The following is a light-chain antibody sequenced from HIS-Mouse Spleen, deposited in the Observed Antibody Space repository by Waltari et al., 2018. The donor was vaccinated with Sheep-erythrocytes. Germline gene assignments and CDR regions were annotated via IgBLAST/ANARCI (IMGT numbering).Light chain of an antibody. CDR2: EGS. CDR1: SSDVGSYNL. Sequence: QSALTQPASVSGSPGQSITISCTGTSSDVGSYNLVSWYQQHPGKAPNPMIYEGSQRPSGVSNRFSGSKSGNTASLTISGLQAEDEADYYCCSYAGSSTFHVVFGGGTKLTVL. CDR3: CSYAGSSTFHVV. J-gene: IGLJ2*01. V-gene: IGLV2-23*03.